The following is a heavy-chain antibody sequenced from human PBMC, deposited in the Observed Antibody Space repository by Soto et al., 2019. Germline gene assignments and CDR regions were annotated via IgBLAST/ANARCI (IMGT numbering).Heavy chain of an antibody. V-gene: IGHV3-23*01. D-gene: IGHD2-21*01. CDR1: GFTFSVYA. Sequence: EVRLLESGGGLVQPGGSLRLSCAASGFTFSVYAMSWVRQAPGKGLEWVSGISGSGDSTHYADSVKGRFTVSRVNSKSMLYLQTSSLGAEDTAIYYCAKALCGGFTYWGQGTLVTVSS. J-gene: IGHJ4*02. CDR2: ISGSGDST. CDR3: AKALCGGFTY.